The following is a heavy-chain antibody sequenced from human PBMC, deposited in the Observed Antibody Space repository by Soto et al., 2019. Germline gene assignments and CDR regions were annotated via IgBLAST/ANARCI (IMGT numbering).Heavy chain of an antibody. CDR3: ARIIADWYFDL. D-gene: IGHD3-16*02. CDR2: IYPGDSDT. Sequence: GESLKISCKGSGYTFTSYSIGWVRQMPGKGLEWMGIIYPGDSDTRYSPSFQGQVTISADKSISTAYLQWSSLKASDTAMYYCARIIADWYFDLWGRGTLVTVSS. J-gene: IGHJ2*01. CDR1: GYTFTSYS. V-gene: IGHV5-51*01.